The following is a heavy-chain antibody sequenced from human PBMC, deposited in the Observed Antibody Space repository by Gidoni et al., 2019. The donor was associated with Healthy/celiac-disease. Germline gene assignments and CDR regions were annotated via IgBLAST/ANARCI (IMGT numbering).Heavy chain of an antibody. CDR3: ARHAQQYSSSWLDY. CDR1: GGPISSSSYY. CDR2: IYYSGSP. D-gene: IGHD6-13*01. V-gene: IGHV4-39*01. Sequence: QLQLQESGTGRVKPSETRSLTCTVSGGPISSSSYYWGWIRQPPGKGLEWIGTIYYSGSPYSHPSLKSRVTISVDTSKNQFSLTLSPVTAADTAVYYCARHAQQYSSSWLDYWGQGTLVTVSS. J-gene: IGHJ4*02.